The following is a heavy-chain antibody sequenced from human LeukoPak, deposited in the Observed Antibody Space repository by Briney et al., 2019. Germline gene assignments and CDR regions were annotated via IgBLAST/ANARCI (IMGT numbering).Heavy chain of an antibody. CDR1: GGSISSYY. CDR2: IYYSGST. Sequence: PSETLSLTCTVSGGSISSYYWSWIRQPPGKGLEWIGYIYYSGSTNYNPSLKSRVTISVDTSKNSFSLTLNSVTAADTAVYYCARAVGSSGSFPFHFWGQGTLVTVSS. J-gene: IGHJ4*02. D-gene: IGHD1-26*01. CDR3: ARAVGSSGSFPFHF. V-gene: IGHV4-59*12.